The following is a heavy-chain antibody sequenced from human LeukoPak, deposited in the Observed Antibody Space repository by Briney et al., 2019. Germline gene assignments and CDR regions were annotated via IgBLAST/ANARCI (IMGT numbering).Heavy chain of an antibody. D-gene: IGHD6-19*01. J-gene: IGHJ6*03. Sequence: GGSLRLSCAASGFTVSRNYMSWVRQAPGKGLEWVSGINWNGDNTNYADSLKGRFTISRDNAKNTLYLQMNSLRAEDTAVYFCAKGSKAVLFTRDHYMDVWGKGTTVTVSS. V-gene: IGHV3-53*05. CDR3: AKGSKAVLFTRDHYMDV. CDR2: INWNGDNT. CDR1: GFTVSRNY.